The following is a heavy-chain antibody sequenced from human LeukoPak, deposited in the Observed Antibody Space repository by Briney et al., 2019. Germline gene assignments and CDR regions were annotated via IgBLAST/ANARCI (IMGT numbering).Heavy chain of an antibody. CDR1: GYTFTSYA. D-gene: IGHD6-13*01. J-gene: IGHJ3*02. V-gene: IGHV1-3*01. CDR2: INAGNGNT. CDR3: ARMSSSTAAAANDAFDI. Sequence: VASVKVSCKASGYTFTSYAMHWVRQAPGQRLEWMGWINAGNGNTKYSQKFQGRVTITRDTSASTAYMELSSLRSEDTAVYYCARMSSSTAAAANDAFDIWGQGTMVTVSS.